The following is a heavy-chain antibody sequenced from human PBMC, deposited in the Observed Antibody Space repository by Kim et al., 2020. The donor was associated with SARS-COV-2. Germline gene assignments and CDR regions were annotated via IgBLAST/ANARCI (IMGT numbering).Heavy chain of an antibody. CDR2: IWYDGSNK. Sequence: GGSLRLSCAASGFTFSSYGMHWVRQAPGKGLEWVAVIWYDGSNKYYADSVKGRFTISRDNSKNTLYLQMNSLRAEDTAVYYCARAGVRYSSSWVDYWGQGTLVTVSS. CDR1: GFTFSSYG. CDR3: ARAGVRYSSSWVDY. J-gene: IGHJ4*02. V-gene: IGHV3-33*01. D-gene: IGHD6-13*01.